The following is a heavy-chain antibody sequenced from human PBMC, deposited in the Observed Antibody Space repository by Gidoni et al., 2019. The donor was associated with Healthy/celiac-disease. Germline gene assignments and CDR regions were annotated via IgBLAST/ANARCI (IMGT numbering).Heavy chain of an antibody. CDR2: MNPNSGNT. CDR3: ARVRFRGSSGGLGY. V-gene: IGHV1-8*01. CDR1: GYTFPSYD. Sequence: QVQLVQSGAEVKKPGDSVKVSCKASGYTFPSYDINWVRQATGQGLEWMGWMNPNSGNTGYAQKFQVRVTMTRNTSISTAYMELSSLRSEDTAVYYCARVRFRGSSGGLGYWGQGTLVTVSS. D-gene: IGHD6-6*01. J-gene: IGHJ4*02.